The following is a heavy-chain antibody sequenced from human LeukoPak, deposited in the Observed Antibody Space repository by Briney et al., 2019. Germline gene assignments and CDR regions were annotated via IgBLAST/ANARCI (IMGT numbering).Heavy chain of an antibody. D-gene: IGHD3-3*01. V-gene: IGHV4-59*01. J-gene: IGHJ4*02. CDR2: IYYSGST. CDR3: ARVLGYDFWSGGTFDY. CDR1: GGSISSYY. Sequence: SETLSLTCTVSGGSISSYYWSWIRQPPGKGLEWIGYIYYSGSTNYNPSLKSRVTISVDTSKNQFSLMLSSVTAADTAVYYCARVLGYDFWSGGTFDYWGQGTLVTVSS.